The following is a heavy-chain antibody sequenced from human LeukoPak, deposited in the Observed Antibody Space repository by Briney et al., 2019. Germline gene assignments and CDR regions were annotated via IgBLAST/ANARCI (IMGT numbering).Heavy chain of an antibody. CDR1: GYSFTTFW. CDR2: IYPGDSDT. V-gene: IGHV5-51*01. CDR3: ARRFDY. Sequence: HGASLKTSCKGPGYSFTTFWFAWVRQLLGKALELMGIIYPGDSDTRYSPSIQGQVTISADNSSNTAYLQWSSLKASDTAMYYCARRFDYWGQGTLVTVSS. J-gene: IGHJ4*02.